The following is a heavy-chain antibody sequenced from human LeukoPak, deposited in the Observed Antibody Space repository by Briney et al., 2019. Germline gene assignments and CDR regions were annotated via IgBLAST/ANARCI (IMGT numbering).Heavy chain of an antibody. CDR1: GGTFSNYA. D-gene: IGHD3-22*01. J-gene: IGHJ4*02. CDR2: VIPILGIA. CDR3: ARSHDSSTYYGGGDY. Sequence: SVKVSCKASGGTFSNYAIRWVRQAPGQGLEWMGRVIPILGIADYAQKFQGRLMITADKSTSTAYMELSSLRSEDTAVYYCARSHDSSTYYGGGDYWGQGTLVTVSS. V-gene: IGHV1-69*04.